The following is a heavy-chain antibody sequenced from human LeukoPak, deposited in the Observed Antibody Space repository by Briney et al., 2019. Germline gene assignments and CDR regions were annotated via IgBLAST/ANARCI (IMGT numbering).Heavy chain of an antibody. CDR2: INTNTGNP. CDR1: GYTFTSYA. CDR3: ARGARMGAAAENYYYYSYMDV. Sequence: ASVKVSCKASGYTFTSYAMNWVRQAPGQGLEWMGWINTNTGNPTYAQGFTGRFVFSLDTSVSTAYLQISSLKAEDTAVYYCARGARMGAAAENYYYYSYMDVWGKGTTVTVSS. V-gene: IGHV7-4-1*02. D-gene: IGHD6-13*01. J-gene: IGHJ6*03.